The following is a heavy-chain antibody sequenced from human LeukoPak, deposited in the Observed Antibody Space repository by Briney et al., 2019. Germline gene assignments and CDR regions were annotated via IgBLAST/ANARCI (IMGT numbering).Heavy chain of an antibody. Sequence: GASVKVSCKASGYTFTGYYMHWVRQAPGQGLEWMGWISAYNGNTNYAQKLQGRVTMTTDTSTSTAYMELRSLRSDDTVVYYCARAFLSYCSTTSCYTFDYWGQGTLVTVSS. CDR3: ARAFLSYCSTTSCYTFDY. J-gene: IGHJ4*02. V-gene: IGHV1-18*04. D-gene: IGHD2-2*02. CDR2: ISAYNGNT. CDR1: GYTFTGYY.